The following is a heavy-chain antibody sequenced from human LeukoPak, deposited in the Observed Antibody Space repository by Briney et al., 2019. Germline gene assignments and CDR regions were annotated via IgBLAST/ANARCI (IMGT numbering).Heavy chain of an antibody. CDR3: ARDRGLWLGEARDAFDI. CDR1: GDSINNNVYY. J-gene: IGHJ3*02. D-gene: IGHD3-10*01. CDR2: ISYSGAT. Sequence: SETLSLTCTVSGDSINNNVYYWGWIRQPPGKGLEWIAIISYSGATYYNPSLKTRATISIDTSKNKFSLKVNSVTAADTAMYYCARDRGLWLGEARDAFDIWGQGTMVTVFS. V-gene: IGHV4-39*07.